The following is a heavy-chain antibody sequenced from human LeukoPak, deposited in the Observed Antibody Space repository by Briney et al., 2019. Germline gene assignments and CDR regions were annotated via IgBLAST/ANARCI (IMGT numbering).Heavy chain of an antibody. CDR3: SKSGATVIDY. Sequence: GGSLRLSCAASGFTFSNYWMHWVRQAPGKGLVWVSRINSDGSSTTSADSVKGRFTISRDNAKNTLYLQMNSLRAEDTAVYYCSKSGATVIDYWGQGTLVTIAS. D-gene: IGHD4-17*01. J-gene: IGHJ4*02. CDR1: GFTFSNYW. V-gene: IGHV3-74*01. CDR2: INSDGSST.